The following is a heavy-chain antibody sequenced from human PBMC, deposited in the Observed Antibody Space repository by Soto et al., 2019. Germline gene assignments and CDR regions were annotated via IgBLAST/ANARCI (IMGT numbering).Heavy chain of an antibody. J-gene: IGHJ5*02. D-gene: IGHD5-12*01. CDR2: IYNSGAR. CDR3: ATHSLDSGYGSS. V-gene: IGHV4-59*08. Sequence: NPSETLSLTCTVSGGSIGNLYLSWIRQPPGKGLEWIGYIYNSGARNYHPSLKSRVIMSVDTSRTRFTLEVTSVTAADSAVYYCATHSLDSGYGSSWGPGTLVTVSS. CDR1: GGSIGNLY.